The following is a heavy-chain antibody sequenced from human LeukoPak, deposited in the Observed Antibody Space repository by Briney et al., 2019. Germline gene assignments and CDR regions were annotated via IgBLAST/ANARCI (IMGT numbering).Heavy chain of an antibody. D-gene: IGHD3-22*01. CDR1: VGSISSYY. CDR2: IYYGGST. V-gene: IGHV4-59*08. J-gene: IGHJ4*02. Sequence: SETLSLTCTVSVGSISSYYWSWIRQPPGKGLERIGYIYYGGSTNYNPSLKSRVTISVDTSKNQFSLKLSSVTAADTAVYYCARPVSSAYGWYYFDYWGQGTLVTVSS. CDR3: ARPVSSAYGWYYFDY.